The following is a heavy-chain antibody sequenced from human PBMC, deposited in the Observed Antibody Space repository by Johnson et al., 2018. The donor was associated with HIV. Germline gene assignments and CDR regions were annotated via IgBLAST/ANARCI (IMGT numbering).Heavy chain of an antibody. D-gene: IGHD5-18*01. CDR1: GFTFSSYG. CDR2: ISSSGSTI. Sequence: VQLVESGGGVVQPGGSLRLSCAASGFTFSSYGMHWVRQAPGKGLEWVSNISSSGSTIYYADSVKGRFTISRDNSKNTLYLQINSLRPEDTAVYYCARLPSGYSRDDLDIWGQGTMVTVSS. V-gene: IGHV3-48*01. CDR3: ARLPSGYSRDDLDI. J-gene: IGHJ3*02.